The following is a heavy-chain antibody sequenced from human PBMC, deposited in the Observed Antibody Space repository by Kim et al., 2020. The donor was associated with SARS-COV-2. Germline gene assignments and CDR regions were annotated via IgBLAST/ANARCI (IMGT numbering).Heavy chain of an antibody. CDR3: ARGGTGGLNF. CDR2: STT. Sequence: STTTYADSVKGRVTISRDNAKSTLFLQMNSLRAEDTAVYYCARGGTGGLNFWDQGTLVTVSS. V-gene: IGHV3-74*01. D-gene: IGHD7-27*01. J-gene: IGHJ4*02.